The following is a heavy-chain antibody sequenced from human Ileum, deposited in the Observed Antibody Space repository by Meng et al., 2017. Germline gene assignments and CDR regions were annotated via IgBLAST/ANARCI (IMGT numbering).Heavy chain of an antibody. D-gene: IGHD1-26*01. J-gene: IGHJ4*02. Sequence: GESLKISCVGSGFIFSKFDMNWVRQAPGKGLEWVSGIRDDGSNTNYADSVKGRFTISRDNSENTLYLYMNSLRADDTAVYYCAQDGYRTGTYPSYDYWGQGTLVTVSS. CDR3: AQDGYRTGTYPSYDY. CDR1: GFIFSKFD. CDR2: IRDDGSNT. V-gene: IGHV3-23*01.